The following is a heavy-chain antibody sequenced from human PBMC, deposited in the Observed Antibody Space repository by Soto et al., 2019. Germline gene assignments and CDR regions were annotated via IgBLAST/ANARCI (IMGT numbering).Heavy chain of an antibody. Sequence: QVQLVQSGAEVKKPGASVKVSCKASGYTFTNYYLHWVRQAPGQGLEWMGVMHPSGDSTTFALKFQGRVPMTSDTSTSTVSMELSSLRSEDTGVYYCTRVGSSGWYDAFDIWGQGTMVTVSS. CDR1: GYTFTNYY. D-gene: IGHD6-19*01. CDR3: TRVGSSGWYDAFDI. J-gene: IGHJ3*02. CDR2: MHPSGDST. V-gene: IGHV1-46*03.